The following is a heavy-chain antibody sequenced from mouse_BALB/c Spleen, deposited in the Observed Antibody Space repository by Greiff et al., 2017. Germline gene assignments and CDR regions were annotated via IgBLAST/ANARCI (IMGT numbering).Heavy chain of an antibody. J-gene: IGHJ2*01. V-gene: IGHV1S135*01. CDR1: GYSFTGYN. Sequence: EVQRVESGPELEKPGASVKISCKASGYSFTGYNMNWVKQSNGKSLEWIGYIDPFNGGTSYNQKFKGKATLTVDKSSSTAYMHLSSLTSEDSAVYYCARSPYGNYFDYWGQGTTLTVSS. CDR3: ARSPYGNYFDY. CDR2: IDPFNGGT. D-gene: IGHD2-10*02.